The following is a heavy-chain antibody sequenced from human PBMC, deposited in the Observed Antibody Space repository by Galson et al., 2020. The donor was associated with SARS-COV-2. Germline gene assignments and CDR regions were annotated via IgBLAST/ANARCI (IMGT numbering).Heavy chain of an antibody. CDR2: ISSSSSYI. J-gene: IGHJ6*03. Sequence: EGSLKLSFAASGFTYSSYSMHWVRQAPGKGLEWVSSISSSSSYIYYADSVKGRFTISRDNAKNSLYLQMNSLRAEDTAVYYCARDDVYYYDSSEYMDVWGKGTTVTVSS. D-gene: IGHD3-22*01. CDR1: GFTYSSYS. V-gene: IGHV3-21*01. CDR3: ARDDVYYYDSSEYMDV.